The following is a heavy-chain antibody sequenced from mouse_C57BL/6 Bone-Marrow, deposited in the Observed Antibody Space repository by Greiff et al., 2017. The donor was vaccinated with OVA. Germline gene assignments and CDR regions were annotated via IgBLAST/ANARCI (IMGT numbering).Heavy chain of an antibody. D-gene: IGHD3-3*01. CDR1: GYAFTNYW. Sequence: QVQLQQSGAELVKPGTSVKLSCKASGYAFTNYWMNWVKQRPGQGLEWIGYINPSSGYTKYNQKFKDKATLTADKSSSTAYMQLSSLTYEDSAVYYCAREGDEAYWGQGTLVTVSA. CDR3: AREGDEAY. CDR2: INPSSGYT. V-gene: IGHV1-7*01. J-gene: IGHJ3*01.